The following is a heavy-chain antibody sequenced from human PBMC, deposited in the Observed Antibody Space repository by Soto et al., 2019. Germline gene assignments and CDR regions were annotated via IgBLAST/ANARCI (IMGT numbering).Heavy chain of an antibody. CDR3: AREVPDSSGWYGNWFDP. CDR2: IWYDGSNK. Sequence: QVQLVESGGGVVQPGRSLRLSCAASGFTFSSYGMHWVRQAPGKGLEWVAVIWYDGSNKYYADSVKGRFTISRDNSKNTLYLPMNSLRGEDTAVYYCAREVPDSSGWYGNWFDPWGQGTLVTVSS. J-gene: IGHJ5*02. CDR1: GFTFSSYG. D-gene: IGHD6-19*01. V-gene: IGHV3-33*01.